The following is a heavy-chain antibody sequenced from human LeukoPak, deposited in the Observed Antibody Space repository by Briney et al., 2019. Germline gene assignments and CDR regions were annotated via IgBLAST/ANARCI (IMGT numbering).Heavy chain of an antibody. CDR3: ARDYDYDSSGYYSGFDY. V-gene: IGHV3-21*01. Sequence: GGSLILSCAASGFSFSTYSMNWVRQAPGKGLEWVASISISSSYRNYADSVKGRFTISRDNAKNSLYLQMDSLRAEDTAVYFCARDYDYDSSGYYSGFDYWGQGTLVTVSS. CDR2: ISISSSYR. CDR1: GFSFSTYS. D-gene: IGHD3-22*01. J-gene: IGHJ4*02.